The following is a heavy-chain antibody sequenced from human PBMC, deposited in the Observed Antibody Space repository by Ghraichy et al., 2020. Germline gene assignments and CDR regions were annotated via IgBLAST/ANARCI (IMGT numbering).Heavy chain of an antibody. J-gene: IGHJ5*02. CDR1: GYTFTSYD. CDR3: ARSGYSSSWYDSSWFDP. D-gene: IGHD6-13*01. V-gene: IGHV1-8*01. Sequence: ASVKVSCKASGYTFTSYDINWVRQATGQGLEWMGWMNPNSGNTGYAQKFQGRVTMTRNTSISTAYMELSSLRSEDTAVYYCARSGYSSSWYDSSWFDPWGQGTLVTVSS. CDR2: MNPNSGNT.